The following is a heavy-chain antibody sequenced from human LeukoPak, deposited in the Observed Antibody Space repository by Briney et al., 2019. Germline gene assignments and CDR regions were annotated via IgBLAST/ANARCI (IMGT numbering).Heavy chain of an antibody. CDR3: AKDFVRRGNDFWSGYYRGPHFFDY. CDR2: MSWNSGSI. J-gene: IGHJ4*02. Sequence: QSGGALRLSCAASGFTFDDYAMHWVRQAPGKGLEWVSGMSWNSGSIGYAESVKGRFTISRDNAKNSQYLQMNSLRAEDTALYYCAKDFVRRGNDFWSGYYRGPHFFDYWGQGTLVTVSS. CDR1: GFTFDDYA. V-gene: IGHV3-9*01. D-gene: IGHD3-3*01.